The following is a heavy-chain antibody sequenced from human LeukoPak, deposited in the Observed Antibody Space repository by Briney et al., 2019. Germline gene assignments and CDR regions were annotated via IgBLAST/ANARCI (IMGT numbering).Heavy chain of an antibody. V-gene: IGHV3-53*01. D-gene: IGHD4/OR15-4a*01. Sequence: PGGSLRLSCTVSGFTVSSNSMSWVRQAPGKGLEWVSFIYSDNTHYSDSVKGRFTISRDNSKNTLYLHMNSLRAEDTAVYYCARRAGAYSHPYDYWGQGTLVTVSS. J-gene: IGHJ4*02. CDR3: ARRAGAYSHPYDY. CDR2: IYSDNT. CDR1: GFTVSSNS.